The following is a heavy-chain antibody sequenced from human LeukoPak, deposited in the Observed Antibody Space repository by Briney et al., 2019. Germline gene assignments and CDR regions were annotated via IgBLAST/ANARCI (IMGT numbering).Heavy chain of an antibody. CDR3: ARDYALLYCSSTSCENYYYYYMDV. V-gene: IGHV1-46*01. CDR2: INPSGGST. CDR1: GYTFTSYD. J-gene: IGHJ6*03. D-gene: IGHD2-2*01. Sequence: ASVKVSCKASGYTFTSYDINWVRQATGQGLEWMGRINPSGGSTSYAQKFQGRVTMTRDTSTSTVYMELSSLRSEDTAVYYCARDYALLYCSSTSCENYYYYYMDVWGKGTTVTVSS.